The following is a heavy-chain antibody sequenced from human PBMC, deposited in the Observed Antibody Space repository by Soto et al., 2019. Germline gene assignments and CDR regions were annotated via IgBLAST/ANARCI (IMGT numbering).Heavy chain of an antibody. Sequence: QVQLVQSGAEVKKPGSSVKVSCKASGGTFSSYAISWVRQAPGQGLEWMGGIIPIFGTANHAQKFQGRVTITADESTSTAYMELSSLRSEDTAVYYCARVGGYCSSTSCSDEYYYYGMDVWGQGTTVTVSS. V-gene: IGHV1-69*01. CDR3: ARVGGYCSSTSCSDEYYYYGMDV. D-gene: IGHD2-2*03. CDR2: IIPIFGTA. CDR1: GGTFSSYA. J-gene: IGHJ6*02.